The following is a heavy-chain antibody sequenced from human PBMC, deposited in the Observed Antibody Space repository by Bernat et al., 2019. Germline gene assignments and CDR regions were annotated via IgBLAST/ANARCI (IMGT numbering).Heavy chain of an antibody. CDR3: ATFNFGSSSRPFDY. Sequence: QVQLQESGPGLVKPSETLSLTCTVSGGSVSSGTYYWSWIRQPPGMGLEWIGYIYYSGSTNYNPSLKSRVTISVDTSKNQFSLELNSVTAADTAVYYCATFNFGSSSRPFDYWGQGTLVTVSS. D-gene: IGHD6-6*01. V-gene: IGHV4-61*01. J-gene: IGHJ4*02. CDR1: GGSVSSGTYY. CDR2: IYYSGST.